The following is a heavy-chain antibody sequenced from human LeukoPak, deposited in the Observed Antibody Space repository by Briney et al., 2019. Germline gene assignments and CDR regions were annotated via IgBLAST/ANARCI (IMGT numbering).Heavy chain of an antibody. V-gene: IGHV3-7*01. CDR2: IKQDGSEK. J-gene: IGHJ4*02. CDR1: GFSFSSNW. CDR3: ARASF. Sequence: GGSLRLSCAASGFSFSSNWMSWVRQAPGKGPEWVANIKQDGSEKYYVESVKGRFTVSRDNAKNSLYLQMNSLRAEDTAVYYCARASFWGQGTLVTVSS.